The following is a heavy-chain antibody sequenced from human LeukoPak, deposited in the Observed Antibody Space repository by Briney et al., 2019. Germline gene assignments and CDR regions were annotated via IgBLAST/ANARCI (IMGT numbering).Heavy chain of an antibody. CDR3: ARGHSKNQKWELLRMGDY. Sequence: ASVKVSCTASGYTFTSYDINWVRQAPGQGLEWMGWMNPNSGNTGYAQKFQGRVTMTRNTSISTAYMELSSLRSEDTAVYYCARGHSKNQKWELLRMGDYWGQGTLVTVSS. J-gene: IGHJ4*02. D-gene: IGHD1-26*01. V-gene: IGHV1-8*01. CDR2: MNPNSGNT. CDR1: GYTFTSYD.